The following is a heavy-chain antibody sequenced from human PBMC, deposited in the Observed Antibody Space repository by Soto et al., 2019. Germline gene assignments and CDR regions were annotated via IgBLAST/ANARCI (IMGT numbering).Heavy chain of an antibody. J-gene: IGHJ4*02. CDR2: ISGGGTTT. Sequence: GGSLRLSCAASGFRFSDHYMTWIRQAPGKGLEWVSKISGGGTTTHYADSVKGRFTVSRDNAKNSLYLQMNSLRAEDTAVYYCAGDPYYYGSAFWGQGTLVTVSS. CDR1: GFRFSDHY. CDR3: AGDPYYYGSAF. D-gene: IGHD3-10*01. V-gene: IGHV3-11*01.